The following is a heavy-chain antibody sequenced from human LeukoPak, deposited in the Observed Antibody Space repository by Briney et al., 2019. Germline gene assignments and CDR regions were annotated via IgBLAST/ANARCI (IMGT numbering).Heavy chain of an antibody. CDR3: ARDWASWFGELLFDY. CDR2: ISAYNGNT. J-gene: IGHJ4*02. CDR1: GYTFTSYG. Sequence: ASVKVSCKASGYTFTSYGISWVRQAPGQGLEWMGCISAYNGNTNYAQKLQGRVTMTTDTSTSTAYMELRSLRSDDTAVYYCARDWASWFGELLFDYWGQGTLVTVSS. D-gene: IGHD3-10*01. V-gene: IGHV1-18*01.